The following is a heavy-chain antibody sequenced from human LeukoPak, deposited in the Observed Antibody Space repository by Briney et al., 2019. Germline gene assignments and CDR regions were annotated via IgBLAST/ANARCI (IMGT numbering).Heavy chain of an antibody. CDR2: INPSGGST. D-gene: IGHD3-10*01. J-gene: IGHJ4*02. V-gene: IGHV1-46*01. CDR3: ARAETTMVRGVTEYFDY. CDR1: GYTFTSYY. Sequence: ASVKVSCKASGYTFTSYYMHWVRQAPGQGLEWMGIINPSGGSTSYAQKFQGGVTMTRDMSTSTVYMELSSLRSEDTAVYYCARAETTMVRGVTEYFDYWGQGTLVTVSS.